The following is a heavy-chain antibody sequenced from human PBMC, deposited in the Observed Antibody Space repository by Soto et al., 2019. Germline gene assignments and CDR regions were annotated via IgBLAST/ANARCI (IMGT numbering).Heavy chain of an antibody. CDR2: IWCDGSNK. D-gene: IGHD1-26*01. CDR1: GFTFSSYG. Sequence: QVQLVESGGGVVQPGRSLRLSCAASGFTFSSYGMHWVRQAPGKGLEWVAVIWCDGSNKYYADSVKGRFTISRDNSKNTLYREMDSLRAEDMAVYYCEKLSGSYYVYNLTNYFDYWGQGTLVTVSS. V-gene: IGHV3-33*06. CDR3: EKLSGSYYVYNLTNYFDY. J-gene: IGHJ4*02.